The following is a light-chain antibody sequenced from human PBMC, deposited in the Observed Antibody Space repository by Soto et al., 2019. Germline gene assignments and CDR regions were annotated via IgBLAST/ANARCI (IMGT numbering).Light chain of an antibody. V-gene: IGKV3-15*01. CDR1: QSVSRN. CDR3: QQYNNWPYT. Sequence: EIVMTQSPATLSVSPGERATLSCRASQSVSRNLAWYQQKPGQAPRLLIYAASTRATGIPARFSGSGSGTAFSLTISSLQSEEFAVYYGQQYNNWPYTFGQGTKLEIK. CDR2: AAS. J-gene: IGKJ2*01.